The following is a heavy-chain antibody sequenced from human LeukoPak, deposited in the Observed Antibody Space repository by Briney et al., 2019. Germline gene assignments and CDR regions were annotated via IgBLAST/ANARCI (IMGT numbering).Heavy chain of an antibody. V-gene: IGHV2-5*02. Sequence: SGPTLVKPTQTLTLTCTFPGFSLSTSGVGVGWIRQPPGKALEWLALIYWDDDKRYSPALNSRLTITKDTSQNQVVLTMTNMDPVDTSTYYLAHIPPPDPSFYYDSSGYSWFDPWGQGTLVTVSS. J-gene: IGHJ5*02. CDR3: AHIPPPDPSFYYDSSGYSWFDP. D-gene: IGHD3-22*01. CDR2: IYWDDDK. CDR1: GFSLSTSGVG.